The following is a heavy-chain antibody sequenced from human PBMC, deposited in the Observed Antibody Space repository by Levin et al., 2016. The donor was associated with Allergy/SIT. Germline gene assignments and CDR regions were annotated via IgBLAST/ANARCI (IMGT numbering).Heavy chain of an antibody. CDR2: IWYDGSKQ. CDR3: ARWGRVGYEPNYYYGLDV. CDR1: GFTFPNHG. D-gene: IGHD5-24*01. V-gene: IGHV3-33*01. Sequence: GGSLRLSCAASGFTFPNHGIHWVRQAPGKGLEWVAVIWYDGSKQYYADSVKGRFTISRDDSKNTVYLQMNSLSVEDTAVYYCARWGRVGYEPNYYYGLDVWGLGTTVTVSS. J-gene: IGHJ6*02.